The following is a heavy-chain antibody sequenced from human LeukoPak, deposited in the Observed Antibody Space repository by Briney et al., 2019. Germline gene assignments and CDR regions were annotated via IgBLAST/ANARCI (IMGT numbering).Heavy chain of an antibody. CDR2: ISSSSSYI. J-gene: IGHJ3*02. D-gene: IGHD3-3*01. Sequence: PGGSLRLSCAASGFTVSSDWMYWVRQAPGKGLEWVSSISSSSSYIYYADSVKGRFTISRDNAKNSLYLQMNSLRAEDTAVYYCARAGDFWSGYPDAFDIWGQGTMVTVSS. CDR3: ARAGDFWSGYPDAFDI. CDR1: GFTVSSDW. V-gene: IGHV3-21*01.